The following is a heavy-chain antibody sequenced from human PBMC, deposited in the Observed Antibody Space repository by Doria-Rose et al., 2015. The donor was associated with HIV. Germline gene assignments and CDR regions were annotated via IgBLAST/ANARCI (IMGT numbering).Heavy chain of an antibody. CDR3: ARIKSSRWYHKYYFDF. Sequence: QITLKESGPVLVKPTETLTLTCTVSGVSLSSPGMGVSWIRQPPGKALEWLAHTFSDDERSYTTSLKSRLTISRGNTKSQVVLTMTDMDPVDTATYYCARIKSSRWYHKYYFDFWGQGTLVIVSA. CDR1: GVSLSSPGMG. D-gene: IGHD6-13*01. V-gene: IGHV2-26*01. CDR2: TFSDDER. J-gene: IGHJ4*02.